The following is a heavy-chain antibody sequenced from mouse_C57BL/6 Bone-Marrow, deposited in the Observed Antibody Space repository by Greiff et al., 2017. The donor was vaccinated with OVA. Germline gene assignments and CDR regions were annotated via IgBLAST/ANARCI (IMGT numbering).Heavy chain of an antibody. D-gene: IGHD3-3*01. CDR1: WFTLTEHT. CDR2: IYSRDGSN. CDR3: ARWGLVVD. Sequence: QGPLQESDAGLVKTGGLVKKICKVFWFTLTEHTFYWVKQRPEQGLGWIGYIYSRDGSNKYNEKFKGKATLTADKSSSTAYMQLNSLTSEDSAVYFCARWGLVVDWGQGTTLTVSS. J-gene: IGHJ2*01. V-gene: IGHV1-78*01.